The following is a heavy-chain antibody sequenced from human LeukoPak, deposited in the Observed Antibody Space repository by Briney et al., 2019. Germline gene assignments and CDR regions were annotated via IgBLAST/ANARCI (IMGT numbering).Heavy chain of an antibody. V-gene: IGHV3-66*01. D-gene: IGHD3-22*01. CDR1: GFTVSSDY. CDR3: AKDAGYYDTSGDHFDY. CDR2: IYAGGGT. J-gene: IGHJ4*02. Sequence: PGGSLRLSCAASGFTVSSDYMTWVRQAPGKGLEWVSMIYAGGGTYYADSVKGRFTISRDNSKNTLYLQLNILRAEDTGLYYCAKDAGYYDTSGDHFDYWGQGTHVIVSS.